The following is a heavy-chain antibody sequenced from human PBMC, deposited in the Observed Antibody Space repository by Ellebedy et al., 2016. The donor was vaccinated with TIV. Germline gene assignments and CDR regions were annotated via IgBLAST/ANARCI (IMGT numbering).Heavy chain of an antibody. J-gene: IGHJ4*02. Sequence: GESLKISCAASGFTFSSYSMHSVRQPPGKGLECVSPISSSNHFIYYADSVMGRFTISRDNAKNSLYLQMNSLRAEDTAVFYCARELAVAGFFDYWGQGTLVTVSS. CDR2: ISSSNHFI. CDR1: GFTFSSYS. D-gene: IGHD6-13*01. V-gene: IGHV3-21*01. CDR3: ARELAVAGFFDY.